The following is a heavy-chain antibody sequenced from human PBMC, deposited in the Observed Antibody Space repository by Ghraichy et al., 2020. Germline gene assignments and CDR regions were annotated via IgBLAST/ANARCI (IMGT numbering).Heavy chain of an antibody. CDR3: ARMKTTVSTSNYDYYYMDV. J-gene: IGHJ6*03. D-gene: IGHD4-17*01. CDR1: GFTFSNNA. CDR2: ISGSGGST. Sequence: GGSLRLSCAASGFTFSNNAMSWVRLAPGKGLEWVSTISGSGGSTYYADSVKGRFTISRDNSNNTLYLQMNSLRAEDTAVYYCARMKTTVSTSNYDYYYMDVWGKGTTVTVSS. V-gene: IGHV3-23*01.